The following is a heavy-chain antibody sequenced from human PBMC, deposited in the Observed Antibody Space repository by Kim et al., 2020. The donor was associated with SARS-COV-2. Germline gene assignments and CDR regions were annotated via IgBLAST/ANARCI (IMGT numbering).Heavy chain of an antibody. V-gene: IGHV4-31*03. CDR2: IYYSGST. CDR1: GGSISSGGYY. Sequence: SETLSLTCTVSGGSISSGGYYWSWIRQHPGKGLEWIGYIYYSGSTYYNPSLKSRVTISVDTSKNQFSLKLSSVTAADTAVYYCARDSTQSGYYYYGMDVWGQGTTVTVSS. D-gene: IGHD6-25*01. J-gene: IGHJ6*02. CDR3: ARDSTQSGYYYYGMDV.